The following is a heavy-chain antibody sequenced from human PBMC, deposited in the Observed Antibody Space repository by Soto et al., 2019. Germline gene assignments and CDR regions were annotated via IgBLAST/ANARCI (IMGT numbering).Heavy chain of an antibody. D-gene: IGHD3-10*01. J-gene: IGHJ6*02. CDR3: AKDAHYYGSGSYYLRYYGMDV. V-gene: IGHV3-23*01. CDR2: ISGSGGST. CDR1: GFTFSSYA. Sequence: PGGSLRLSCAASGFTFSSYAMSWVRQAPGKGLEWVSAISGSGGSTYYADSVKGRFTISRDNSKNTLYLQMNSLRAEDTAVYYCAKDAHYYGSGSYYLRYYGMDVRGQGTTVTVSS.